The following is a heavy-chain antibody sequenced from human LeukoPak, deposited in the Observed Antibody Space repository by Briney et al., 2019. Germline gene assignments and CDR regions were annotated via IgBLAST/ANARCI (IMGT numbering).Heavy chain of an antibody. CDR3: VRELRGLGYCTNIGCQTYVY. CDR1: GYSFTWYF. V-gene: IGHV1-2*02. D-gene: IGHD2-8*01. J-gene: IGHJ4*02. Sequence: ASLKVSCKTSGYSFTWYFIHWLRQAPGQRLEWMGRINPNNGDTNYGQKFQGRVIMTRDTSISTAYMQLSSLRSDDTALYYCVRELRGLGYCTNIGCQTYVYWGQGTQVIVSS. CDR2: INPNNGDT.